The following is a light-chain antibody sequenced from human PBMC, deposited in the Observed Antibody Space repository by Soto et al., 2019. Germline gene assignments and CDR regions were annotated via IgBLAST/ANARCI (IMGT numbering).Light chain of an antibody. J-gene: IGKJ1*01. CDR3: QQYGHSLWT. V-gene: IGKV3-20*01. CDR2: GAS. CDR1: QSVSSGH. Sequence: DIVLTQSPGTLSLSPGEXASLSCRASQSVSSGHLAWYQQKPGQAPRLLIYGASSRATGIPDRFSGSGSGTDFTLTISRLEPEDYAVYYCQQYGHSLWTFGQGTKVDIK.